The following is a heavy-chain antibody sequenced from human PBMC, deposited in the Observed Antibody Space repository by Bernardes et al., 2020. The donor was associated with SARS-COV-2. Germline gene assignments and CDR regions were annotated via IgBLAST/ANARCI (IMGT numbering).Heavy chain of an antibody. D-gene: IGHD1-26*01. J-gene: IGHJ4*02. CDR2: LSDSGDST. V-gene: IGHV3-23*01. CDR3: AKESIGWSYSEN. Sequence: VGSLLLSCAASGFSFRNYAMSWIRQAPGPGLAWVSALSDSGDSTYYADSVKGRFSISRDNSKNTVYLQMNSLRAEDTAVYYCAKESIGWSYSENWGQGTLVTVS. CDR1: GFSFRNYA.